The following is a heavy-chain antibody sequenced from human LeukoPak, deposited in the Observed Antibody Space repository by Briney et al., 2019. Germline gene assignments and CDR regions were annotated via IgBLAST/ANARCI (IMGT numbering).Heavy chain of an antibody. CDR3: AKVRGEYYYGSGSYYFDY. D-gene: IGHD3-10*01. J-gene: IGHJ4*02. CDR2: ISYDGSNK. Sequence: GGSLRLSCAASGFTFSSYGMHWVRQAPGKGLEWVAVISYDGSNKYYADSVKSRFTISRDNSKNTLYLQMNSLRAEDTAVYYCAKVRGEYYYGSGSYYFDYWGQGTLVTVSS. V-gene: IGHV3-30*18. CDR1: GFTFSSYG.